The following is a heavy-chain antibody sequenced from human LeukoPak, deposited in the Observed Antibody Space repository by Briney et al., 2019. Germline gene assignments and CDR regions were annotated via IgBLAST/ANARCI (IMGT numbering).Heavy chain of an antibody. CDR3: AKDEGITMIVVVATFDY. D-gene: IGHD3-22*01. CDR1: GFTVSSNY. J-gene: IGHJ4*02. Sequence: GGSLRLSCAASGFTVSSNYMSWVRQAPGKGLEWVSVIYSGGSTYYADSVKGRFTISRDNSKNTLYLQMNSLRAEDTAVYYCAKDEGITMIVVVATFDYWGQGTLVTVSS. V-gene: IGHV3-53*01. CDR2: IYSGGST.